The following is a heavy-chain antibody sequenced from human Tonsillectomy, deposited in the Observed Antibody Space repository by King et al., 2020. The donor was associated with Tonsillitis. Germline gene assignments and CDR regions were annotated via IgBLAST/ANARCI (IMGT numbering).Heavy chain of an antibody. Sequence: VQLVESGGGLVKSGGSLRLSCAASGFTFSSYSMNWVRQAPGKGLEWVSSISSSSSYIYYADSVKGRFTTSRDNAKNSLYLQMNSLRAEDTAVYYCASARTDFWSGYYISRFDYWGQGTLVIVSS. V-gene: IGHV3-21*01. J-gene: IGHJ4*02. D-gene: IGHD3-3*01. CDR3: ASARTDFWSGYYISRFDY. CDR2: ISSSSSYI. CDR1: GFTFSSYS.